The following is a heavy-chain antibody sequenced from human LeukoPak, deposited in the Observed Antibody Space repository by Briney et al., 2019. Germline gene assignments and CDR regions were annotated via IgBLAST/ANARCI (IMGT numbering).Heavy chain of an antibody. CDR3: ARTVETSAEYFQH. CDR1: GYSFTSYW. V-gene: IGHV5-51*01. J-gene: IGHJ1*01. CDR2: IYPGDSDT. Sequence: GESLKISCKGSGYSFTSYWIGWVRQMPGKGLEWMGIIYPGDSDTRYSPSFQGQVTISADKSISTAYLQWSSLKASDTAMYCCARTVETSAEYFQHWGQGTLVTVSS.